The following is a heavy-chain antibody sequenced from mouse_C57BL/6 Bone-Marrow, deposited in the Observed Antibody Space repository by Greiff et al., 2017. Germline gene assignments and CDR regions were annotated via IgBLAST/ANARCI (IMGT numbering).Heavy chain of an antibody. CDR1: GYAFTTYL. V-gene: IGHV1-54*01. D-gene: IGHD1-1*01. J-gene: IGHJ1*03. CDR3: ERKYYGSIKRYFDV. Sequence: QVQLQQSGAELVRPGTSVKVSCKASGYAFTTYLIEWVKQRPGQGLEWIGVFNPGSGGTNYNEKFKGKATLTAVKSSSTAYMQLSSLTSEDSAVYFCERKYYGSIKRYFDVWGTGTTVTVSS. CDR2: FNPGSGGT.